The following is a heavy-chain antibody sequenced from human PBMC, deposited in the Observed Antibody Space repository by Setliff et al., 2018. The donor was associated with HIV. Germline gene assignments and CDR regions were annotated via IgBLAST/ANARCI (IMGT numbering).Heavy chain of an antibody. D-gene: IGHD2-21*02. CDR2: VYYSGSTSGSA. J-gene: IGHJ4*02. V-gene: IGHV4-39*07. CDR3: ARSSRGSLRDLDY. CDR1: GGSIVNNNYY. Sequence: KPSETLSLTCIVSGGSIVNNNYYWGWIRQPPGKGLEWIGSVYYSGSTSGSANYNPSLKSRVTISVDMSKNQFSLKLNSVTAADTAVYFCARSSRGSLRDLDYWGPGTLVTVSS.